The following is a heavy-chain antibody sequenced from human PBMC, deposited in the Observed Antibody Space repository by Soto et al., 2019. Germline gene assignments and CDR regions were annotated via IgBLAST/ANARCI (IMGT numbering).Heavy chain of an antibody. CDR1: GFTFSAYS. D-gene: IGHD2-2*01. CDR2: ISTTYKI. CDR3: AIGARVGYCSSTSCSMPLDY. J-gene: IGHJ4*02. Sequence: GGSLRLSCAASGFTFSAYSMSWLRQAPGKGLDWVSTISTTYKIYYADSVKGRFTISRDNAKNTLYLQMNSLRAEDTAVYYCAIGARVGYCSSTSCSMPLDYWGQGTLVTVSS. V-gene: IGHV3-21*01.